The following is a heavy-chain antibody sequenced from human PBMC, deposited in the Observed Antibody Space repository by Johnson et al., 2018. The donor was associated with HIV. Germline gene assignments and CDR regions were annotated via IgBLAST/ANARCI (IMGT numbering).Heavy chain of an antibody. D-gene: IGHD1-26*01. Sequence: QVQLMESGGGVVQPGRSLRLSCAASGFSFSNYAMDWVRQAPGKGLEWVAVISSDGSNKYYADSVKGPFTISRDNSKNTLYLQLNTLRAADTAVYYCARDWDAYGAFDIWGQGTMVTVSS. CDR3: ARDWDAYGAFDI. CDR1: GFSFSNYA. J-gene: IGHJ3*02. CDR2: ISSDGSNK. V-gene: IGHV3-30*04.